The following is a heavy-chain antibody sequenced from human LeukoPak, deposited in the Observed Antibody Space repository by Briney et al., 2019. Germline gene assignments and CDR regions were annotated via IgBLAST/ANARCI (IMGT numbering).Heavy chain of an antibody. Sequence: GASVKVSCKASGYTLTELSMHWVRQAPGKGLEWMGGFDPEDGETIYAQKFQGRVTITEDTSTNTAYMELSSLRSEDTSVYYCGTRSFLEWLLPFECWGPGALVT. D-gene: IGHD3-3*01. CDR3: GTRSFLEWLLPFEC. CDR1: GYTLTELS. CDR2: FDPEDGET. J-gene: IGHJ4*02. V-gene: IGHV1-24*01.